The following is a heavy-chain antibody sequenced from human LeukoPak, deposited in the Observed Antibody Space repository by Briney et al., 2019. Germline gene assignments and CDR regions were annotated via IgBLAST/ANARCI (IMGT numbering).Heavy chain of an antibody. CDR1: GFTFDDYG. V-gene: IGHV3-11*03. CDR2: ISTTSTYT. J-gene: IGHJ4*02. CDR3: ARRTGDYLYYFDY. Sequence: GGSLRLSCAASGFTFDDYGMSWVRQAPGKGLEWISYISTTSTYTNYADSVKGRFTIPRDNAKNSLYLQVNSLRAEDTAVYYCARRTGDYLYYFDYWGQGTLVTVSS. D-gene: IGHD2-8*02.